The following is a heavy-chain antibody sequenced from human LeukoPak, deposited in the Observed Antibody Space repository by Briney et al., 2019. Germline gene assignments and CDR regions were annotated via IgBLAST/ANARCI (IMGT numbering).Heavy chain of an antibody. CDR3: ARDEAGYYYDSSGYQSFDY. Sequence: PGGSLRLSCAASGFTFSSYAMSWVRQAPGKGLEWVSYISSSGSTIYYADSVKGRFTISRDNAKNSLYLQMNSLRAEDTAVYYCARDEAGYYYDSSGYQSFDYWGQGTLVTVSS. D-gene: IGHD3-22*01. CDR1: GFTFSSYA. CDR2: ISSSGSTI. V-gene: IGHV3-48*03. J-gene: IGHJ4*02.